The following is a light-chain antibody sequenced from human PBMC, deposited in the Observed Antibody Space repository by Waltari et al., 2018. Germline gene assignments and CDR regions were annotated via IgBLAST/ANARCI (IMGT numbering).Light chain of an antibody. CDR1: QSVGSK. Sequence: IVMTQSPANLSVSPGERATLSCRASQSVGSKFSWYQQKPGQAPRLLIYGASTRATGIPVRFSGSGSGTEFTLTISSPQSEDFAVYYCHQYNNWPRTFGQGTKVEIK. CDR2: GAS. CDR3: HQYNNWPRT. J-gene: IGKJ1*01. V-gene: IGKV3-15*01.